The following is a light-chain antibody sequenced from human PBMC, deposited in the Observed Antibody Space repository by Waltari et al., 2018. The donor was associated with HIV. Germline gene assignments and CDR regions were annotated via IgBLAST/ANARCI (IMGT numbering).Light chain of an antibody. CDR2: GVS. V-gene: IGKV3-20*01. CDR1: HSVSSSY. Sequence: EIVLTQSPGSLSLSPGERVTLSCRASHSVSSSYVAWYQQKPGQAPRLLIYGVSSRATGIPDRFSGSGSGTDFTLTISRLEPEDLAVYYCQQYGGSPRLWTFGQGTKVEIK. CDR3: QQYGGSPRLWT. J-gene: IGKJ1*01.